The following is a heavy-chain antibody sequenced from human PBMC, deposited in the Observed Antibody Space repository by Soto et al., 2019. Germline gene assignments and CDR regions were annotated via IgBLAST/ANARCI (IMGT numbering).Heavy chain of an antibody. CDR3: ATDRLTYRILNWFDP. J-gene: IGHJ5*02. CDR1: GYTFTGYY. D-gene: IGHD2-15*01. Sequence: QVQLVQSGAEVKKPGASVKVSCKASGYTFTGYYMHWVRQTPGQGLEWMGWINPNSGGTNYAQKFQGRVTMTRDTSISTAYMELSRLRSDDTAVYYCATDRLTYRILNWFDPWGQGTLVTVSS. V-gene: IGHV1-2*02. CDR2: INPNSGGT.